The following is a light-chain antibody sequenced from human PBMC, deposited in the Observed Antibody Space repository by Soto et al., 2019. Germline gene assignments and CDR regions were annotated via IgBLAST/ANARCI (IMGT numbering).Light chain of an antibody. V-gene: IGKV3-20*01. J-gene: IGKJ1*01. CDR1: QSVSSTY. CDR3: QQYDSSPKT. CDR2: GAS. Sequence: EIVLTQSPGTLSLSPGERATLSCRASQSVSSTYLIWYQQKPGQAPRLLIYGASSRATGIPDRFSGSGSGTDFTLTISRLEPEDFAVYYCQQYDSSPKTFGQGTTGDIK.